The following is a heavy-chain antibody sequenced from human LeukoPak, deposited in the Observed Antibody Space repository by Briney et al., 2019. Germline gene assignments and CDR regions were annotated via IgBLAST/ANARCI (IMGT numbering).Heavy chain of an antibody. CDR2: ISGSGGST. CDR3: TKGCRYCSGGSRDY. J-gene: IGHJ4*02. CDR1: GFAFSSYG. D-gene: IGHD2-15*01. Sequence: GGSLRLSCAASGFAFSSYGMSWVRQAPGKGLEWVSAISGSGGSTYYADSVKGRFTISRDNSKNTLYLQMNSLRAEDTAVYYCTKGCRYCSGGSRDYWGQGTLVAVSS. V-gene: IGHV3-23*01.